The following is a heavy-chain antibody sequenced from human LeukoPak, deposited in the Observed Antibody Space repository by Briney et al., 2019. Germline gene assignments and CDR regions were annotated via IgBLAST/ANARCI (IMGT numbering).Heavy chain of an antibody. CDR1: GFTFSGSA. D-gene: IGHD2-15*01. Sequence: PGGSLRLSCAASGFTFSGSAMHWVRQASGKGLEWVGRIRSKGNSYATAYAASVKGRVTISRDDSKNTAYLQMNSLKTEDTAVYYCTGRGSNFDYWGQGTLVTVSS. CDR3: TGRGSNFDY. J-gene: IGHJ4*02. V-gene: IGHV3-73*01. CDR2: IRSKGNSYAT.